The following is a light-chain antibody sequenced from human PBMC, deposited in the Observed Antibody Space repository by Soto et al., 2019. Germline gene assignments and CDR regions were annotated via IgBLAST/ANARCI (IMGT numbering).Light chain of an antibody. CDR3: LSYTISSTLI. V-gene: IGLV2-14*01. Sequence: QSALTQPASVSGSPGQSITISCTGTSRDVGGYNFVSWYQQHPGKAPRLMIYEVSTRPSGVSNRFSGSKSGNTASLTISGLQAEDEADYYCLSYTISSTLIFGGGTQLTVL. J-gene: IGLJ2*01. CDR1: SRDVGGYNF. CDR2: EVS.